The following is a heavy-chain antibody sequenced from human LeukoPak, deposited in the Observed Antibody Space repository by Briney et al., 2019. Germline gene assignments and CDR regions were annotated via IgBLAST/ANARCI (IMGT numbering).Heavy chain of an antibody. D-gene: IGHD2-21*02. Sequence: GGSLRLSCAASGITFRTYALNWVRQAPGKGLEWVSGIGGGGDMTNYADTVKGRFTISRDKSKTTLNLQMNSLRAEDTAVYYCAYCGGDCYSNYYYGMDVWGQGTLVTVSS. V-gene: IGHV3-23*01. CDR2: IGGGGDMT. CDR3: AYCGGDCYSNYYYGMDV. CDR1: GITFRTYA. J-gene: IGHJ6*02.